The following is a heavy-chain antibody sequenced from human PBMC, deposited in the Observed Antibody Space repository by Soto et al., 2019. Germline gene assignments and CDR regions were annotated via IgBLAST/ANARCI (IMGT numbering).Heavy chain of an antibody. J-gene: IGHJ4*02. CDR2: IVVVSGKT. CDR1: GFSFTTSA. D-gene: IGHD5-12*01. CDR3: AAGDSGFQKYLND. V-gene: IGHV1-58*01. Sequence: SVKVSCKASGFSFTTSAVQWVRQARGQRLEWIGWIVVVSGKTNYAQKFQERVTITRDMSTSTAHMELSSLRSEDTAVYYCAAGDSGFQKYLNDWGQGTQVTVSS.